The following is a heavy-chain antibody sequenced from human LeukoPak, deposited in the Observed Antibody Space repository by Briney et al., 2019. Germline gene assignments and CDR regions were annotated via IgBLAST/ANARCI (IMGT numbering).Heavy chain of an antibody. CDR3: AVDLLYYYGMDV. J-gene: IGHJ6*02. CDR2: ISGSGGST. D-gene: IGHD3-3*01. CDR1: GFTFSSYA. Sequence: GGSLRLSCAASGFTFSSYAMSWVRQAPGKGLEWVSAISGSGGSTYYADSVKGRLTISRDNSKNTLYLQMNSLRAEDTAVYYCAVDLLYYYGMDVWGQGTTVTASS. V-gene: IGHV3-23*01.